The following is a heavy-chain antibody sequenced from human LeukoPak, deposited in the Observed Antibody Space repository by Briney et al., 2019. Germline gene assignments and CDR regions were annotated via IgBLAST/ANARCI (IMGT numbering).Heavy chain of an antibody. CDR2: ISSGSSYI. Sequence: GGCLRLSCAAPGFTFSTYSMNWVRQAPGKGLEWVSSISSGSSYIYYADSVKGRFTISRDNAKNSLYLQMNSLRAEDTAVYYCARAYGSGSYYKGSDYWGQGTLVTVSS. D-gene: IGHD3-10*01. CDR1: GFTFSTYS. CDR3: ARAYGSGSYYKGSDY. V-gene: IGHV3-21*01. J-gene: IGHJ4*02.